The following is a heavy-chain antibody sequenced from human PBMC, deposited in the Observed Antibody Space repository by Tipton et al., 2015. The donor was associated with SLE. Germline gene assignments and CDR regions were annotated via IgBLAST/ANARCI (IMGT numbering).Heavy chain of an antibody. V-gene: IGHV4-39*07. CDR3: VRTFRYDYWSDARDFGYFDY. Sequence: GLVKPSETLSLTCSVSGGSITNNWYSWGWGWIRQPPGKGLEWIGTFYFGGKTFYNPSLKSRVTISEDTSNNQFSLRLTSVTAADTAVYYCVRTFRYDYWSDARDFGYFDYWGQGTLATVSS. CDR1: GGSITNNWYS. CDR2: FYFGGKT. D-gene: IGHD3-3*01. J-gene: IGHJ4*02.